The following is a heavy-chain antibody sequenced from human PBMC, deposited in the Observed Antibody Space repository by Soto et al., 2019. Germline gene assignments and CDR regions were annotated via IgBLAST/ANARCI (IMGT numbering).Heavy chain of an antibody. CDR2: IYLSDSDT. CDR1: GYSFTSYW. J-gene: IGHJ4*02. CDR3: ARYSSGWPYYFDD. V-gene: IGHV5-51*01. Sequence: PGXSLKISCKGSGYSFTSYWIAWVRQMPGKGLEWMGIIYLSDSDTRYSPSFQGRVTISADKSISTAYLQWSSLKASDTAMYYWARYSSGWPYYFDDWGKGTLVTVDS. D-gene: IGHD6-19*01.